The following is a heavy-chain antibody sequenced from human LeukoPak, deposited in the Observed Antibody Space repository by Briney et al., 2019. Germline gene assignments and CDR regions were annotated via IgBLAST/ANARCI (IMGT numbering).Heavy chain of an antibody. CDR2: IYTSGST. Sequence: TSETLSLTCTVSGDSISSFHWSWIRQPAGKGLEWIGRIYTSGSTNYNPSLKSRVTMSVDTSKNQFSLKLSSVTAADTAVYYCASEAYYYDSSGYYKYWGQGTLVTVSS. CDR3: ASEAYYYDSSGYYKY. D-gene: IGHD3-22*01. CDR1: GDSISSFH. V-gene: IGHV4-4*07. J-gene: IGHJ4*02.